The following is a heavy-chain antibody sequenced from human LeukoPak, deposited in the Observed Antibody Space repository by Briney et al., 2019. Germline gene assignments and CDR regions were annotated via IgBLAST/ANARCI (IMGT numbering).Heavy chain of an antibody. D-gene: IGHD3-9*01. Sequence: EWIAYINHNGEAISSPDFVKGRFIISRDNAKNSLFLQMNDLRDEDTAVYYCARDYDWAFDFWGQGTRVTVSS. J-gene: IGHJ4*02. V-gene: IGHV3-48*02. CDR2: INHNGEAI. CDR3: ARDYDWAFDF.